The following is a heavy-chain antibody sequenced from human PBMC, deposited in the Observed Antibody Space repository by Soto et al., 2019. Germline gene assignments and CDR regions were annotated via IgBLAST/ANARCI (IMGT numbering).Heavy chain of an antibody. CDR3: AKQNGYGGNSELEY. V-gene: IGHV3-23*01. CDR2: ITFTGVST. Sequence: PGGSLRLSCAASGFTVSSSQMTWVRQAPGKGLEWVSSITFTGVSTYYADSVKGRFTISRDNSKDTLYLQMNSLRAEDTAVYYCAKQNGYGGNSELEYWGQGTLVTVSS. CDR1: GFTVSSSQ. J-gene: IGHJ4*02. D-gene: IGHD2-21*02.